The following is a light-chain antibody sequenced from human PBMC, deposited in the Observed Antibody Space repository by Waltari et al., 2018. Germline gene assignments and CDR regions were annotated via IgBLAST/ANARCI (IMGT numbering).Light chain of an antibody. J-gene: IGKJ1*01. Sequence: EIVLTQSPGTLSLSPGERVILSCRVSQSVSRALAWYQQKPGQAPRLLIYGASNRATGIPDRFSGSGSGTDCSLTISRLEPEDFAVYYCQHYVRLPVTFGQGTKVEIK. CDR2: GAS. CDR3: QHYVRLPVT. CDR1: QSVSRA. V-gene: IGKV3-20*01.